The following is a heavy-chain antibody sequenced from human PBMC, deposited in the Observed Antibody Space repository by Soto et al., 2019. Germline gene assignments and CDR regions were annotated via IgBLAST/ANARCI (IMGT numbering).Heavy chain of an antibody. CDR3: AHKNPHDYGSGSYYRDDNWLDP. V-gene: IGHV2-5*01. J-gene: IGHJ5*02. Sequence: GSGPTLVNPTQTLTLTCTFSGFSLSTSGVGVGWIRQPPGKALEWLALIYWNDDKRYSPSLKSRLTITRDTSKNQVVLTMTNMEPLDTATYYCAHKNPHDYGSGSYYRDDNWLDPWGQGVMVTVSS. CDR2: IYWNDDK. D-gene: IGHD3-10*01. CDR1: GFSLSTSGVG.